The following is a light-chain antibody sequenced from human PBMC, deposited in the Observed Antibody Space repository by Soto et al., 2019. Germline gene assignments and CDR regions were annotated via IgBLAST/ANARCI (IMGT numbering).Light chain of an antibody. Sequence: QSALTQPPSASGSPGQSVTISCTGTSSDVGGYDYVSWYQQHPGKAPKLIISEVTKRPSGVPDRFSGSKSGNTASLTVSGLQPEDDSDYYCSSYAGNFNGVFGGGTKLTVL. CDR3: SSYAGNFNGV. CDR2: EVT. J-gene: IGLJ3*02. V-gene: IGLV2-8*01. CDR1: SSDVGGYDY.